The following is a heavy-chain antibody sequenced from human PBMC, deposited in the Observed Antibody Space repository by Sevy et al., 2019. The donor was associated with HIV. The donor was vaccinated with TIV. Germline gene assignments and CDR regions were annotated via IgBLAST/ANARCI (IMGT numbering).Heavy chain of an antibody. Sequence: GGSLRLSCAASGFAFYDYSMSWIRQAPGKGLEWVATLSFGCGKINYADSVKGRLTISRDNSKNAFYLQIDNVRVEETALYYCAREGCTRPHDYWGQGTRVTVSS. CDR3: AREGCTRPHDY. CDR1: GFAFYDYS. D-gene: IGHD2-8*01. V-gene: IGHV3-23*01. J-gene: IGHJ4*02. CDR2: LSFGCGKI.